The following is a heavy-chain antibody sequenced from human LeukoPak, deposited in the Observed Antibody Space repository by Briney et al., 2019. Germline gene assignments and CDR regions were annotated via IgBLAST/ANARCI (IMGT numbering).Heavy chain of an antibody. CDR1: GFTFSSYA. Sequence: GGSPRLSCAASGFTFSSYAMSWVRQAPGKGLEWVSAISGSGGSTYYADSVKGRFTISRDNSKNTLYLQMNSLRAEDTAVYYCAKREYYDILTGLSKFDYWGQGTLVTVSS. V-gene: IGHV3-23*01. J-gene: IGHJ4*02. D-gene: IGHD3-9*01. CDR3: AKREYYDILTGLSKFDY. CDR2: ISGSGGST.